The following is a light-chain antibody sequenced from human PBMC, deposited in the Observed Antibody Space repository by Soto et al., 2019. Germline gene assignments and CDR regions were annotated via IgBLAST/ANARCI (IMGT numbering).Light chain of an antibody. J-gene: IGLJ1*01. Sequence: QSELTQPAYVSGSPGQSITISCTGTSSDVGSYNLVSWYQQHPGKAPKLMIYGVNKRPSGVSNRFSGSKSGNTASLTISGLQAEDEADYYCCSYAGISTFYVFGTGTKVTVL. CDR2: GVN. CDR1: SSDVGSYNL. V-gene: IGLV2-23*02. CDR3: CSYAGISTFYV.